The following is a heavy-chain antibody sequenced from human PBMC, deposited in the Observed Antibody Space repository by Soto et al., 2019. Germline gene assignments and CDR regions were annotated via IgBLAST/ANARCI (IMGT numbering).Heavy chain of an antibody. D-gene: IGHD1-1*01. CDR1: GYTFTSYD. J-gene: IGHJ4*02. V-gene: IGHV1-8*01. Sequence: GASVKVSCKASGYTFTSYDINWVRQATGQGLEWMGWMNPNSGNTGYAQKFQGRVTMTRSTSISTAYMELSSLCSEDTAVYYCAREPRTGTIDYWGQGTLVTVSA. CDR2: MNPNSGNT. CDR3: AREPRTGTIDY.